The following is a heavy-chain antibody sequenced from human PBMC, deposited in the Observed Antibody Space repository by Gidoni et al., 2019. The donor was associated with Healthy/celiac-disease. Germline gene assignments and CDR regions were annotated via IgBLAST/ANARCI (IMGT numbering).Heavy chain of an antibody. CDR1: FSSYA. CDR2: ISGSGGST. Sequence: FSSYAMSWVRQAPGKGLEWVSAISGSGGSTYYADSVKGRFTISRDNSKNKLYLQMNSLRAEDTAVYYCAKEDGMATMGYWGQGTLVTVSS. V-gene: IGHV3-23*01. J-gene: IGHJ4*02. D-gene: IGHD5-12*01. CDR3: AKEDGMATMGY.